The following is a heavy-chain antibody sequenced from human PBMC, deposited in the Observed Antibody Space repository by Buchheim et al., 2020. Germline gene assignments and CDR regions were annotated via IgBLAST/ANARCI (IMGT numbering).Heavy chain of an antibody. CDR3: ARTPYYDFWSGYYLYRSFDY. Sequence: QVQLQESGPGLVKPSGTLSLTCAVSGGSISSSNWWSWVRQPPGKGLEWIGEIYHSGSTNYNPSLKSRVSISVEKSKNKFYLKLSSVTAADTAVYYCARTPYYDFWSGYYLYRSFDYWGQGTL. CDR2: IYHSGST. CDR1: GGSISSSNW. V-gene: IGHV4-4*02. J-gene: IGHJ4*02. D-gene: IGHD3-3*01.